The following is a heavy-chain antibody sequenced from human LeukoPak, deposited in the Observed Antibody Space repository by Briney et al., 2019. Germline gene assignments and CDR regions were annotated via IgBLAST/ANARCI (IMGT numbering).Heavy chain of an antibody. J-gene: IGHJ4*02. Sequence: ASVKVSCKAYGYTFTSYGISWVRQAPGQGLEWMGWINPYNGDTNYAQKLQGRVTMTTNTSTSTAYMELRSLRSDDTAVYYCAREDSLVGVGELKYWGQGTLVTVSS. CDR2: INPYNGDT. V-gene: IGHV1-18*04. CDR3: AREDSLVGVGELKY. CDR1: GYTFTSYG. D-gene: IGHD3-16*01.